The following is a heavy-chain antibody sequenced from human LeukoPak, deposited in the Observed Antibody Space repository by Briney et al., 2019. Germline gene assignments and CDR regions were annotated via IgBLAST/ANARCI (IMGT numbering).Heavy chain of an antibody. CDR2: LSGNGFVT. Sequence: PGGSLRLSCAASGFTFSSYAMTWVRQAPGKGLEWVSSLSGNGFVTYHADSVEGRFTISRDNSRNTLYLQMNSLRAEDTAIYYCAKGAASTLGFDPWGQGPLVTVSS. V-gene: IGHV3-23*01. D-gene: IGHD6-13*01. CDR3: AKGAASTLGFDP. J-gene: IGHJ5*02. CDR1: GFTFSSYA.